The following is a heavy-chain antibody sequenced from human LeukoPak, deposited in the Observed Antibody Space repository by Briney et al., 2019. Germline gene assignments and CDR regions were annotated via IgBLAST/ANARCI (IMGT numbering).Heavy chain of an antibody. CDR2: INPNSGGT. D-gene: IGHD1-26*01. V-gene: IGHV1-2*04. CDR3: AREVSGSYSSWFGP. Sequence: GASVKVSCKASGYTFTGYYMHWVRQAPGQGLEWMGWINPNSGGTNYAQKFQGWVTMTRDTSISTAYMELSRLRSDDTAVYYCAREVSGSYSSWFGPWGQGTLVTVSS. J-gene: IGHJ5*02. CDR1: GYTFTGYY.